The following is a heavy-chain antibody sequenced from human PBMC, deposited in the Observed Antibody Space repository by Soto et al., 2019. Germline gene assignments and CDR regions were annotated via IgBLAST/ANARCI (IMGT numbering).Heavy chain of an antibody. Sequence: SETLSLTCTVSGDSISNYYWSWIRQPPGKGLEWIGNIYYSGSTNYNPSLKSRVTISVDTSKNQFSLRLSSVTAPDTAVYYCARSFYSSGYVDAFDIWGRGTMVTVSS. J-gene: IGHJ3*02. CDR3: ARSFYSSGYVDAFDI. CDR1: GDSISNYY. CDR2: IYYSGST. V-gene: IGHV4-59*01. D-gene: IGHD3-22*01.